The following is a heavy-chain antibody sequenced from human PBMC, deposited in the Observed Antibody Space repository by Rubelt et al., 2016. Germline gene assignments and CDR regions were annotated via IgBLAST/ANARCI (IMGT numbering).Heavy chain of an antibody. CDR3: ARVSGWYRAPGQDFDY. D-gene: IGHD6-19*01. V-gene: IGHV4-34*01. Sequence: QVQLQQWGAGLLKPSETLSLTCAVYGGSFSGYYWSWIRQPPGKGLEWIGEINHSGSTNYNPSLKSRVPISVATSKNQFSLKLSSGTAADTAVYYCARVSGWYRAPGQDFDYWGQGTLVTVSS. CDR2: INHSGST. J-gene: IGHJ4*02. CDR1: GGSFSGYY.